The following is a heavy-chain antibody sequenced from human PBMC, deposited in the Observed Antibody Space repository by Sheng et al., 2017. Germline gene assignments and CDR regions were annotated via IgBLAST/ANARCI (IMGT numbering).Heavy chain of an antibody. Sequence: QVQLVESGGGVVQPGRSLRLSCAASGFTFSYYGMHWVRQGPGKGLEWVAVIWDDESKKYYADSVKGRFIISRDNSKNTLYLQMNILRAEDTAVYYCARNADYLPDYWGQGTTGHRLL. D-gene: IGHD4-17*01. CDR3: ARNADYLPDY. J-gene: IGHJ4*02. CDR1: GFTFSYYG. V-gene: IGHV3-33*01. CDR2: IWDDESKK.